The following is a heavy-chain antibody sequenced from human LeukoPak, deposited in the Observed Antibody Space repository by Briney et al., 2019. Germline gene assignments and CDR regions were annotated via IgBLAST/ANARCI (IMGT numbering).Heavy chain of an antibody. V-gene: IGHV3-48*01. Sequence: PGGSLRLSCAASGFTFSSYSMNWVRQAPGKGLEWVSYISSSSSIIYYTGSVKGRFTISRNNAKNSLYLQMNSLRAEDTAVYYCARGPDYGGNSFDYWGQGTLVTVSS. CDR2: ISSSSSII. J-gene: IGHJ4*02. CDR3: ARGPDYGGNSFDY. D-gene: IGHD4-23*01. CDR1: GFTFSSYS.